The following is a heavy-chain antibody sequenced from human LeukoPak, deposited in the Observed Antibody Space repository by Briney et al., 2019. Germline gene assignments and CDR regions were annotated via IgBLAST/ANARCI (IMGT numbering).Heavy chain of an antibody. Sequence: GGSLRLSCAASGFTFSSYAMHWVRQAPGKGLEWVAVISYDGSNKYYADSVKGRFTISRDNSKNTLYLQMNSLRAEDTAVYYCARDCGDDCWFDYWGQGTLVTVSS. D-gene: IGHD2-21*02. V-gene: IGHV3-30-3*01. J-gene: IGHJ4*02. CDR2: ISYDGSNK. CDR3: ARDCGDDCWFDY. CDR1: GFTFSSYA.